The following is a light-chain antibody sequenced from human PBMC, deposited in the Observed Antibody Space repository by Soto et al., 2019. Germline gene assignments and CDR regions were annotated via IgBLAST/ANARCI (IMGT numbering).Light chain of an antibody. V-gene: IGKV3-20*01. CDR3: QQYGNSPRA. J-gene: IGKJ1*01. Sequence: EIVLTQSPGTLSLSPGERATLSCRASQSVTNSYLAWYQQKAGQAPRLLIHGASSRATGIPDRFSGSGSGTDFTLTISRLEPEDFAVYYCQQYGNSPRAFGQGTKVEIK. CDR1: QSVTNSY. CDR2: GAS.